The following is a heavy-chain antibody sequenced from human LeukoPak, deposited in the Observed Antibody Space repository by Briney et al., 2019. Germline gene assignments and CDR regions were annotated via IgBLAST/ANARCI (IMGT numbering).Heavy chain of an antibody. CDR1: GGSFSGYY. D-gene: IGHD1-7*01. CDR2: INHSGST. CDR3: ARSSRELGGYAPWELMPPFDY. V-gene: IGHV4-34*01. J-gene: IGHJ4*02. Sequence: SETLSLTCAVYGGSFSGYYWSWIRQPPGKGLEWIGEINHSGSTNYNPSLKSRVTISVDTSKNQFSLKLSSVTAADTAVYYCARSSRELGGYAPWELMPPFDYWGQGTLVTVSS.